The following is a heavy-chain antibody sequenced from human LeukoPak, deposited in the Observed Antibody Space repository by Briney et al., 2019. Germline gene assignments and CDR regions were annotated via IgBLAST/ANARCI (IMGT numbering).Heavy chain of an antibody. CDR3: ARSFSGWANFDN. J-gene: IGHJ4*02. CDR2: ISGSGGST. V-gene: IGHV3-23*01. D-gene: IGHD6-19*01. CDR1: SSSSYY. Sequence: SSSSYYWGWIRQPPGKGLEWVSGISGSGGSTYYADSVKGRLTISRDNSKNTLYLQMNSLRAEDTAVYYCARSFSGWANFDNWGRGTLVTVSS.